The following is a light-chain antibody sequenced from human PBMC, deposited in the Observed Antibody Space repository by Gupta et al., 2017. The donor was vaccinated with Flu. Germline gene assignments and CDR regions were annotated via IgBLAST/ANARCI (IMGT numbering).Light chain of an antibody. Sequence: DIVLTQSPATLSLSPGERATLPCRASQSVSSYLAWYQQKPGQAPRLLIYDASNRATGIPARFSGSGSGTDFTLTISSLEPEDFAVYYCQQRSNWPPYTFGQGTKLEIK. CDR1: QSVSSY. V-gene: IGKV3-11*01. J-gene: IGKJ2*01. CDR2: DAS. CDR3: QQRSNWPPYT.